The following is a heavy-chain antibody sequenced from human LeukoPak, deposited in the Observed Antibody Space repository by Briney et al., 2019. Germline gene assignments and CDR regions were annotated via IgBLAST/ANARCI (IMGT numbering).Heavy chain of an antibody. CDR1: GGSISSYY. J-gene: IGHJ3*02. CDR2: IYYSGST. D-gene: IGHD2-2*01. V-gene: IGHV4-59*12. CDR3: ARRLGYCSSTSCSVGAFDI. Sequence: PSETLSLTCTVSGGSISSYYWSWIRQPPGKGLEWIGYIYYSGSTNYNPSLKSRVTISVDRSKNQFSLKLSSVTAADTAVYYCARRLGYCSSTSCSVGAFDIWGQGTMVTVSS.